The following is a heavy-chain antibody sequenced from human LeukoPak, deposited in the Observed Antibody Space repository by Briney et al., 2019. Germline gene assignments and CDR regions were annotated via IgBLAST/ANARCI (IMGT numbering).Heavy chain of an antibody. CDR2: IYHSGST. V-gene: IGHV4-38-2*02. J-gene: IGHJ4*02. D-gene: IGHD3-10*01. CDR3: AKDRYGSGGYYFDY. CDR1: GYSISSGYY. Sequence: SETLSLTCTVSGYSISSGYYWGWIRQPPGKGMEWIGSIYHSGSTYYNPSLKSRVTISVDTSKSQFSLKLSSVTAADTALYYCAKDRYGSGGYYFDYWGQGTLVTVSS.